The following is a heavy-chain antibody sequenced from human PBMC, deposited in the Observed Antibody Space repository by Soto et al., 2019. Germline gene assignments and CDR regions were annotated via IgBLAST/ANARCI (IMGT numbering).Heavy chain of an antibody. CDR1: GYLFTNYG. CDR3: VRDGHCITSSCYGNWFDP. V-gene: IGHV1-18*01. CDR2: ISANSGIT. J-gene: IGHJ5*02. D-gene: IGHD2-2*01. Sequence: RASVKVSCKASGYLFTNYGITWVRRAPGQGLEWMGWISANSGITYNAERLQGRVTMTTDTSTSTAYLELRNLRAEDTAIYYCVRDGHCITSSCYGNWFDPWGQGTLVTVSS.